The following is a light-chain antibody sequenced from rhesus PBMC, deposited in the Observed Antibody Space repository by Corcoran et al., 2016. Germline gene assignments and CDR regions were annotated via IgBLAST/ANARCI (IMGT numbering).Light chain of an antibody. Sequence: DIQMTQSPSSLPASVGDTVTISCRASQGINSYLNWFQQKSGKAPKLLLYAVSTLESGVPSRFGGIGSGTEFTLTLRSLQPEDFATYYCLQRNTYPFTFGPGTKLDIK. J-gene: IGKJ3*01. CDR1: QGINSY. CDR3: LQRNTYPFT. V-gene: IGKV1-28*01. CDR2: AVS.